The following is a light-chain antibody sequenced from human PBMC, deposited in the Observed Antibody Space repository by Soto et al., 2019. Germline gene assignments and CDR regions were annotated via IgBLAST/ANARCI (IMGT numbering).Light chain of an antibody. CDR1: SSDVGAYNY. V-gene: IGLV2-14*01. CDR2: DVS. CDR3: CTYNSSTTGV. Sequence: QAVLTQPASVSGSPGQSITISCTGTSSDVGAYNYVSWYQQHPGKAPKLMIFDVSYRPSAVSNRFSGSKSGNTASLTISGLQPEDEDAYYCCTYNSSTTGVFGTGTKLTVL. J-gene: IGLJ1*01.